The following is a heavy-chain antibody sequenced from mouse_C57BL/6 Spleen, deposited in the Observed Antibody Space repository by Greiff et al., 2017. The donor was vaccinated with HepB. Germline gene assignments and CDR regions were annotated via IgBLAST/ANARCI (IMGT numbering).Heavy chain of an antibody. V-gene: IGHV5-6*02. CDR3: ARGNYSNYVAWFAY. Sequence: DVKLVESGGDLVKPGGSLKLSCAASGFTFSSYGMSWVRQTPDKRLEWVATISSGGSYTYYPDSVKGRFTISRDNAKNTLYLQMSSLKSEDTAMYYCARGNYSNYVAWFAYWGQGTLVTVSA. CDR2: ISSGGSYT. J-gene: IGHJ3*01. CDR1: GFTFSSYG. D-gene: IGHD2-5*01.